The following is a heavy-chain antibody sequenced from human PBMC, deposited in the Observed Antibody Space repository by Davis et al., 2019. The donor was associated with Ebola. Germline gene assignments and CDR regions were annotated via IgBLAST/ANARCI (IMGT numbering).Heavy chain of an antibody. CDR2: ISGSGGST. J-gene: IGHJ4*02. CDR1: GFTFSSYA. CDR3: AKGGGRSGWYYFDY. Sequence: GGSLRLSCAASGFTFSSYAMSWVRQAPGKGLEWVSAISGSGGSTYYADSVKGRFTISRDNSKSTLYLQMNSLRAEDTAVYYCAKGGGRSGWYYFDYWGQGTLVTVSS. V-gene: IGHV3-23*01. D-gene: IGHD6-19*01.